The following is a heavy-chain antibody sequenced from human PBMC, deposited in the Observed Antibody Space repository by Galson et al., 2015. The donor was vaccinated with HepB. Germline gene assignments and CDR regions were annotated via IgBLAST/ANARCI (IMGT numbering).Heavy chain of an antibody. D-gene: IGHD1-26*01. CDR3: ASLDQYSGSYYDY. CDR1: GGSISSYY. V-gene: IGHV4-59*01. Sequence: SLTCTVSGGSISSYYWSWIRQPPGKGLEWIGYIYYSGSTNYNPSLKSRVTISVDTSKNQFSLKLSSVTAADTAVYYCASLDQYSGSYYDYWGQGTLVTVSS. CDR2: IYYSGST. J-gene: IGHJ4*02.